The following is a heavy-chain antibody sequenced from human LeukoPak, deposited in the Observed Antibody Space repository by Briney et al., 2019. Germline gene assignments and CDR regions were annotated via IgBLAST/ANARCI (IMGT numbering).Heavy chain of an antibody. V-gene: IGHV4-59*01. CDR1: VGSLCLYN. D-gene: IGHD4-17*01. CDR2: IYYSGGT. Sequence: PLETLSLTCTLSVGSLCLYNWSGIRHPPEGGQEWIGYIYYSGGTSYNTSLVGLATISVDTSRRQFSLRLSSVTPADTAVYFCATVNTVTTESAYYFDYWGRGTLVTVSS. CDR3: ATVNTVTTESAYYFDY. J-gene: IGHJ4*02.